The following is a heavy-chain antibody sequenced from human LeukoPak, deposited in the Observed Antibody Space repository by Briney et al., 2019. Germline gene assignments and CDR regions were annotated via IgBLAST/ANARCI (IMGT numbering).Heavy chain of an antibody. CDR1: GGSFSGYY. CDR3: TRTYYSPLSRHFDL. D-gene: IGHD3-10*01. CDR2: IYSGGNT. V-gene: IGHV3-66*01. Sequence: ETLSLTCAVYGGSFSGYYWSWIRQPPGKGLEWVSVIYSGGNTYFADSVKGRFAISRDNSKNTLYLQMNSLRAEDTAVYYCTRTYYSPLSRHFDLWGRGTLVTVSS. J-gene: IGHJ2*01.